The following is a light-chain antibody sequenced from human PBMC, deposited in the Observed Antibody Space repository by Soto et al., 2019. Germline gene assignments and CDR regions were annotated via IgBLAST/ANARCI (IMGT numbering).Light chain of an antibody. J-gene: IGLJ1*01. CDR2: EVR. Sequence: QSALTQPASVSGSPGQSITISCTGTSSDVGGYNHVSWYQQHPGKAPKLIIYEVRNRPSGVSNRLSGSKSGNTASLTISGLQADDEADYYCCSYTGSIYVFGTGTKLTVL. CDR3: CSYTGSIYV. CDR1: SSDVGGYNH. V-gene: IGLV2-14*01.